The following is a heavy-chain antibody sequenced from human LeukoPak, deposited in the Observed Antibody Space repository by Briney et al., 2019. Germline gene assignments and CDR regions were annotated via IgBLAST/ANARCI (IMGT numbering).Heavy chain of an antibody. D-gene: IGHD6-13*01. CDR3: AREVVAAAGTVDY. CDR1: GGSISSSNW. J-gene: IGHJ4*02. V-gene: IGHV4-4*02. CDR2: IYHSGST. Sequence: KSSETLSLTCAVSGGSISSSNWWSWVRQPPGKGLEWIGEIYHSGSTNYNPSLKSRVTISVDTSKNQFSLKLSSVTAADTAVYYCAREVVAAAGTVDYWGQGTLVIVSS.